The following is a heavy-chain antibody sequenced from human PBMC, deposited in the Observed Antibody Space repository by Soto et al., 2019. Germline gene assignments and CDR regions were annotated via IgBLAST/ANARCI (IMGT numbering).Heavy chain of an antibody. V-gene: IGHV1-2*02. CDR3: ARAGTTVVTPAYRLHY. Sequence: ASVKVSCKASGYTFTGYYMHWVRQAPGQGLEWMGWINPNSGGTNYAQKFQGRVTMTGDTSISTAYMELSRLRSDDTAVYYCARAGTTVVTPAYRLHYWGQGTLVTVSS. D-gene: IGHD4-17*01. J-gene: IGHJ4*02. CDR1: GYTFTGYY. CDR2: INPNSGGT.